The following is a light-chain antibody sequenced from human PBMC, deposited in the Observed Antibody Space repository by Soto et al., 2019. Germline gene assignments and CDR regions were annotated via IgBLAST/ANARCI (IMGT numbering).Light chain of an antibody. CDR2: GAS. J-gene: IGKJ5*01. V-gene: IGKV3-15*01. CDR1: QSVSSK. Sequence: IGMTRSPTPLAVSQEERTHLPCRASQSVSSKLAWYQQKPGQAPRLLIYGASTRATGIPARFSGSGSGTEFTLIISSLQSEDSAVYYCQQYNNWPTFGQGTRLEIK. CDR3: QQYNNWPT.